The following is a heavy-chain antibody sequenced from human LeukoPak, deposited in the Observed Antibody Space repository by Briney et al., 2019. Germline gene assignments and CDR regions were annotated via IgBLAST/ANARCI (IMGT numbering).Heavy chain of an antibody. CDR2: IYSGGST. CDR1: GFTVSSNY. D-gene: IGHD1-26*01. CDR3: ASSGSYALFDY. J-gene: IGHJ4*02. Sequence: PGGSLRLSCAASGFTVSSNYMSWVRQAPGKGLEWVSVIYSGGSTYYADSVKGRFTISRDNSKNTLYLQMNSLRAEDTAVYYCASSGSYALFDYWGQGTLVTVSS. V-gene: IGHV3-53*01.